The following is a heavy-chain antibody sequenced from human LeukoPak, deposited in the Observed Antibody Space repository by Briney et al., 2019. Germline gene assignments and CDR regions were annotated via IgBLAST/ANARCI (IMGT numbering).Heavy chain of an antibody. CDR2: ISGSGGST. CDR1: GFTFSSYA. Sequence: GGSLRLSCAASGFTFSSYAMSWVRQAPGKGLEWVSAISGSGGSTYYADSVKGRFTISRDKSKNTLSLQMNGLRVEDTAVYYCAKVMPPGRIRFYSYYMDVWGKGTTVSVS. CDR3: AKVMPPGRIRFYSYYMDV. V-gene: IGHV3-23*01. J-gene: IGHJ6*03. D-gene: IGHD2-15*01.